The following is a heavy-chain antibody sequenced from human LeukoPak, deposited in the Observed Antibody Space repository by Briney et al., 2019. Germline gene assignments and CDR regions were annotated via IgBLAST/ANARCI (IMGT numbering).Heavy chain of an antibody. J-gene: IGHJ4*02. V-gene: IGHV1-24*01. CDR1: GYTLTELS. CDR3: ATLWYSSGWYIN. D-gene: IGHD6-19*01. CDR2: FDPEDGET. Sequence: ASVKVSCKVSGYTLTELSMHWVRQAPGKGLDWMGGFDPEDGETIYAQKFQGRVTMTEDTSTDTAYIELSSLRSEDTAVYYCATLWYSSGWYINWGQGTLVTVSS.